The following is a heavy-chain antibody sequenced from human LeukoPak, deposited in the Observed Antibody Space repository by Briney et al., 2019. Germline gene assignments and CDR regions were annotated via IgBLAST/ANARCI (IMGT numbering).Heavy chain of an antibody. J-gene: IGHJ4*02. Sequence: GESLRISCNVSGHSFTNYWISWVRQMPGKGLEWMGRIDPTDSYVNYSPSFQDHVIISAAKSTNTVYLQWASLQASDTAIYFCARHLNRGSLGGADNWGQGALVAVSS. V-gene: IGHV5-10-1*01. CDR1: GHSFTNYW. CDR2: IDPTDSYV. D-gene: IGHD3-16*01. CDR3: ARHLNRGSLGGADN.